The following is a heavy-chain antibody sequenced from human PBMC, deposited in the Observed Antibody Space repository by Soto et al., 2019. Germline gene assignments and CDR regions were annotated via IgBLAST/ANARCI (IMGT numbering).Heavy chain of an antibody. V-gene: IGHV5-51*01. D-gene: IGHD3-10*01. Sequence: GESLKISCQASGYTFIYFWVAWVRQVPGKGLEWMGVIDPGASDVRYSPSFEGHVTISADKSTNTAYLQWSSLEAADTAIYYCARQGTSRGSDYAAFDFWGPGTLVTVS. CDR2: IDPGASDV. CDR1: GYTFIYFW. J-gene: IGHJ4*02. CDR3: ARQGTSRGSDYAAFDF.